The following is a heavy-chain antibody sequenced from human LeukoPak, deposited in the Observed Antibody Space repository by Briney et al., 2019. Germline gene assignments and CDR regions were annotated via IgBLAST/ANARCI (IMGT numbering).Heavy chain of an antibody. V-gene: IGHV4-30-2*01. CDR3: ARLPIVGATDPYYFDY. J-gene: IGHJ4*02. CDR2: IYHSGST. CDR1: GGSISSGGYS. D-gene: IGHD1-26*01. Sequence: SQTLSLTCAVSGGSISSGGYSWSWIRQPPGKGLGWIGYIYHSGSTYYNPSLKSRVTISVDRSKNQFSLKLSSVTAADTAVYYCARLPIVGATDPYYFDYWGQGTLVTVSS.